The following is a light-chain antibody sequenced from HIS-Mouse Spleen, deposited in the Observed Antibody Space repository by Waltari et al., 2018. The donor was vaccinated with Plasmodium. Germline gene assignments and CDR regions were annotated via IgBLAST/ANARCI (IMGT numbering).Light chain of an antibody. J-gene: IGKJ1*01. Sequence: DIVMTQSPDSLAVSLGERATINCKSSQSVLYSSNNKNYLAWYQQKPGQPPKLIIYWASTRDSGVPARFSGSGSGTDFTLTISSLQAEDVAVYYCQQYYSTRTFGQGTKVEIK. CDR1: QSVLYSSNNKNY. CDR2: WAS. V-gene: IGKV4-1*01. CDR3: QQYYSTRT.